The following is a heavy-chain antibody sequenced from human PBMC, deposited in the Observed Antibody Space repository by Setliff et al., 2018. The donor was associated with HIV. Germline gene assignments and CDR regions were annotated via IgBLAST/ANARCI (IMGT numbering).Heavy chain of an antibody. CDR1: GASIRSHY. Sequence: PSETLSLTCTVSGASIRSHYWSWIRQPPGKRLEWIGNIYYSESTNYNPSLESRVSISVDTSKNQFSLKLSSVTAADTAVYYCARGDTRNYYGGDYFDYWGQGSLVTVSS. V-gene: IGHV4-59*11. CDR2: IYYSEST. D-gene: IGHD1-26*01. J-gene: IGHJ4*02. CDR3: ARGDTRNYYGGDYFDY.